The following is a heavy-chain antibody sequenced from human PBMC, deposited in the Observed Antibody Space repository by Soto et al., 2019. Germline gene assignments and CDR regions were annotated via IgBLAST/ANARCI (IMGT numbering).Heavy chain of an antibody. V-gene: IGHV3-30*02. Sequence: GGSLRLSCAASGFTFSIYGMHLVRQAPGKGLEWVAFIWYDGSNKYYADSVKGRFTISRDNSKNTLYLQMNSLRAEDTAVYYCAMGLLTTGYYDYGMDVWGQGITVTVSS. CDR1: GFTFSIYG. CDR2: IWYDGSNK. J-gene: IGHJ6*02. D-gene: IGHD4-17*01. CDR3: AMGLLTTGYYDYGMDV.